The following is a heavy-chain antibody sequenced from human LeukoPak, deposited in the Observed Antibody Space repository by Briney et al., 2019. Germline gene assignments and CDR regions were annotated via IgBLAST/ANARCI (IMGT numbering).Heavy chain of an antibody. CDR2: ISWNSGSI. Sequence: GRSLRISCAASGFTFDDYAMHWVRQAPGKGLEWVSGISWNSGSIGYADSVKGRFTISRDNAKNSLYLQMNSLRAEDTALYYCAKSWVKQRPQTYYYYGMDVWGQGTTVTVSS. D-gene: IGHD6-25*01. V-gene: IGHV3-9*01. CDR1: GFTFDDYA. J-gene: IGHJ6*02. CDR3: AKSWVKQRPQTYYYYGMDV.